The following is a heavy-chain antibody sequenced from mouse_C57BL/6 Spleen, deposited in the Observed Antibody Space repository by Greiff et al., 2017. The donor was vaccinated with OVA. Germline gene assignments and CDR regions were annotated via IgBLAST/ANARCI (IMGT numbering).Heavy chain of an antibody. J-gene: IGHJ2*01. CDR1: GYAFSSSW. CDR3: ARSGTTVVGELDY. CDR2: IYPGDGDT. D-gene: IGHD1-1*01. Sequence: VKLLESGPELVKPGASVKISCKASGYAFSSSWMNWVKQRPGKGLEWIGRIYPGDGDTNYNGKFKGKATLTADKSSSTAYMQLSSLTSEDSAVYFCARSGTTVVGELDYWGQGTTLTVSS. V-gene: IGHV1-82*01.